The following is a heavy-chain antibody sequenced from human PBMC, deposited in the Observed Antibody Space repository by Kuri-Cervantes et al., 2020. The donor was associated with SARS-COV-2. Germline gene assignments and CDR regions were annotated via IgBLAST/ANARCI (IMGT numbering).Heavy chain of an antibody. J-gene: IGHJ3*02. D-gene: IGHD3-3*01. Sequence: SVKVSCKASGGTFSSYAISWVRQAPGQGLEWMGRIIPIFGTANYAQKFQGRVTITADESTSTAYMELSSLRSEDTAVYYCAGRLRFPHSDAFDIWGQGTVVTVSS. CDR3: AGRLRFPHSDAFDI. V-gene: IGHV1-69*13. CDR1: GGTFSSYA. CDR2: IIPIFGTA.